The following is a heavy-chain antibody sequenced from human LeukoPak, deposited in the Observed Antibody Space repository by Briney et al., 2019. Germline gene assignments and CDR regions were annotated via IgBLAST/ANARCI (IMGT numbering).Heavy chain of an antibody. CDR1: GFTFSSHW. CDR3: VRGALRDCSYTSCTRGNWFDP. D-gene: IGHD2-2*01. CDR2: INADGSGT. Sequence: AGGSLRLSCAASGFTFSSHWMHWVRQAPEKGLVGVAHINADGSGTYYAASVKGRSTISRDNAKNTLYLQMHSLTGEDTAVYYCVRGALRDCSYTSCTRGNWFDPWGQGTLVTVPS. V-gene: IGHV3-74*01. J-gene: IGHJ5*02.